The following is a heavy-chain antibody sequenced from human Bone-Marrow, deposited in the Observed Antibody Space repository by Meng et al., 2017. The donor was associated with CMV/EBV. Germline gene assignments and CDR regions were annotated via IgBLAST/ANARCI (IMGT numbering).Heavy chain of an antibody. CDR2: IYLDDDK. V-gene: IGHV2-5*02. CDR1: GFALSTSVGV. CDR3: AHTPITMVRGVD. J-gene: IGHJ4*02. Sequence: QITFKDSAPTLVTPITTLTLTCPYPGFALSTSVGVVCWIRQPQGKSLYWLTHIYLDDDKRYSPSLKSRLTITKDTSKNQVVLTMTNMDPVDTATYYCAHTPITMVRGVDWGQGTLVTVSS. D-gene: IGHD3-10*01.